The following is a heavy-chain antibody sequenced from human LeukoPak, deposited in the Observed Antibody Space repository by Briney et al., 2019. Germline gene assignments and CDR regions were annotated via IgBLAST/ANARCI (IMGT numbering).Heavy chain of an antibody. Sequence: GTSLRLSCAASGFTFSDYGMHWVRQAPGKGLEWVAVIWYDGSNEYYADSVKGRLTISRDNSKNTLYLQMNSLRAEGAAVYYCARDGSRGSGTLPYWGQGTLVTVSS. CDR1: GFTFSDYG. J-gene: IGHJ4*02. CDR2: IWYDGSNE. D-gene: IGHD3-10*01. CDR3: ARDGSRGSGTLPY. V-gene: IGHV3-33*01.